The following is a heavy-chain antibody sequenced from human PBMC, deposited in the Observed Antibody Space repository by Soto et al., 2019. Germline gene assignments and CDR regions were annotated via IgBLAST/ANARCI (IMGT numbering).Heavy chain of an antibody. CDR2: IYYSGST. Sequence: LSLTCTVSGGSVSSGSYYWSWIRQPPGKGLEWIGYIYYSGSTNYNPSLKSRVTISVDTSKNQFSLKLSSVTAADTAVYYCARDVIVVVPAAQNYYDMDVWGQGTTVTVSS. V-gene: IGHV4-61*01. CDR1: GGSVSSGSYY. D-gene: IGHD2-2*01. J-gene: IGHJ6*02. CDR3: ARDVIVVVPAAQNYYDMDV.